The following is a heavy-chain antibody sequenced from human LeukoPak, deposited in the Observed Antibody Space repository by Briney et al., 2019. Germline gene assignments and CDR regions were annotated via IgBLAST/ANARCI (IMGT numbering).Heavy chain of an antibody. Sequence: LETLSLTCAVYGGSFSGYYWSWIRQPPGKGLEWIGEINHSGSTNYNPSLKSRVTISVDTSKNQFSLKLSSVTAADTAVYYCARGTYYYDSSGYYYPTPNDYWGQGTLVTVSS. D-gene: IGHD3-22*01. J-gene: IGHJ4*02. CDR3: ARGTYYYDSSGYYYPTPNDY. V-gene: IGHV4-34*01. CDR1: GGSFSGYY. CDR2: INHSGST.